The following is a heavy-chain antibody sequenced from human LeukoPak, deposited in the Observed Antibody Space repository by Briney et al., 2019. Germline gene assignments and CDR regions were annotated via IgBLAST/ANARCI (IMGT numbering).Heavy chain of an antibody. CDR2: INQDGTET. CDR3: AKVAKYYYGPETYYFFEQ. V-gene: IGHV3-7*01. Sequence: GGSLRLSCAASGFPFSTYWMSWVRQAPGKGLEWVANINQDGTETYYVDSVKGRFTISRDYAKNSLYLQMNSLRVEDTAVYYCAKVAKYYYGPETYYFFEQWGQGTPVTASS. D-gene: IGHD3-10*01. CDR1: GFPFSTYW. J-gene: IGHJ4*02.